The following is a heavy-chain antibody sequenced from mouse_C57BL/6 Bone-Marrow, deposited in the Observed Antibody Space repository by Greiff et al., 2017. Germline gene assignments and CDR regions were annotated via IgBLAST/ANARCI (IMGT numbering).Heavy chain of an antibody. D-gene: IGHD1-1*01. V-gene: IGHV14-4*01. CDR3: TIFDGSSFYYFDY. J-gene: IGHJ2*01. Sequence: EVQLQQSGAELVRPGASVKLSCTASGFNIKDDYMHWVKQRPEQGLEWIGWLDPENGDTEYASKFQGKATITADTSSNTAYLQLSSLTSEDTAVYYCTIFDGSSFYYFDYWGQGTTLTVSS. CDR2: LDPENGDT. CDR1: GFNIKDDY.